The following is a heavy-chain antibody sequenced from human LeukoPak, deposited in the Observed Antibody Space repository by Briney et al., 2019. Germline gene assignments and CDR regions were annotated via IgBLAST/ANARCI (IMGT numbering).Heavy chain of an antibody. D-gene: IGHD3-16*02. V-gene: IGHV3-23*01. J-gene: IGHJ4*02. Sequence: PGGSLRLSCAASGFTFISYGMTWVRQAPGKGLEWVSTITGSGGSTYYTDSVKGRFTISRDNSKNTLYLQMNSLRPEDTAVYYCAKGGLGESSLNNFDYWGQGTLVTVSS. CDR3: AKGGLGESSLNNFDY. CDR1: GFTFISYG. CDR2: ITGSGGST.